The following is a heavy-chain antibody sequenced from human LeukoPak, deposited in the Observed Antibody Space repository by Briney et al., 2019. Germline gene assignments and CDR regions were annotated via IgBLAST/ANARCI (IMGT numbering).Heavy chain of an antibody. Sequence: PGGSLRLSCAASGFTFSSYAMHWVRQAPGKGLEWVAVISYDGSNKYYADSVKGRFTISRDNSKNTLYLQINSLRAEDTAVYYCARDLKNDYWGQGTLVTVSS. CDR2: ISYDGSNK. J-gene: IGHJ4*02. D-gene: IGHD3-9*01. CDR1: GFTFSSYA. V-gene: IGHV3-30*14. CDR3: ARDLKNDY.